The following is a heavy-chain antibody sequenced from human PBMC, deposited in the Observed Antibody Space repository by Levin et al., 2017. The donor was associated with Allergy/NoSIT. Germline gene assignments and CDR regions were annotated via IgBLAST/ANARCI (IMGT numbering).Heavy chain of an antibody. CDR1: GFTFSTYA. CDR3: AKDRRGGYCSGGNCYEGEFSFDY. Sequence: GGSLRLSCAASGFTFSTYAVNWVRQTPGKGLEWVSGISGGGSNTYYADSVKGRFTISRDNSKNTLYLQMNSLRAEDTAVYYCAKDRRGGYCSGGNCYEGEFSFDYWGQGTLVTVSS. D-gene: IGHD2-15*01. V-gene: IGHV3-23*01. J-gene: IGHJ4*02. CDR2: ISGGGSNT.